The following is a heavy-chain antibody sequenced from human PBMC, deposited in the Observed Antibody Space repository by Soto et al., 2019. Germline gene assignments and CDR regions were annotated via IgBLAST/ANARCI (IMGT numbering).Heavy chain of an antibody. Sequence: ASVKVSCKASGYTFTSYGISWVRQAPGQGLEWMGWISAYNGNTNYAQKLQGRVTMTTDTSTSTAYMELRSLRSDDTAVYYCARDDCSSTSCSQGTFDYWGQGTLVTVSS. V-gene: IGHV1-18*01. CDR3: ARDDCSSTSCSQGTFDY. CDR2: ISAYNGNT. D-gene: IGHD2-2*01. CDR1: GYTFTSYG. J-gene: IGHJ4*02.